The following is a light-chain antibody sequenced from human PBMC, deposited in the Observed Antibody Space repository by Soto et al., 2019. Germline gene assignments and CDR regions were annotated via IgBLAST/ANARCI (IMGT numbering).Light chain of an antibody. V-gene: IGKV3-11*01. CDR2: DAS. Sequence: EIVLTQSPATLSLSPGERATLSCRASQSVSSYLAWYQQKPGQAPRLLISDASNRATGIPARFSGSGSGTAFTLTIGSLEPEDFAVYSCQQRSNWPLTFGPGTKVDIK. J-gene: IGKJ3*01. CDR1: QSVSSY. CDR3: QQRSNWPLT.